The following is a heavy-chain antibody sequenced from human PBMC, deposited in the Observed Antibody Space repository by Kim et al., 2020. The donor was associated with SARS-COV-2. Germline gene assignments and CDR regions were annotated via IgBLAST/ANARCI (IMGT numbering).Heavy chain of an antibody. V-gene: IGHV4-34*01. J-gene: IGHJ4*02. CDR1: GGSFSGYY. Sequence: SETLSLTCAVYGGSFSGYYWSWIRQPPGKGLEWIGEINHSGSTNYNPSLKSRVTISVDTSKNQFSLKLSSVTAADTAVYYCARGNWGYFDYWGQGTL. CDR2: INHSGST. CDR3: ARGNWGYFDY. D-gene: IGHD7-27*01.